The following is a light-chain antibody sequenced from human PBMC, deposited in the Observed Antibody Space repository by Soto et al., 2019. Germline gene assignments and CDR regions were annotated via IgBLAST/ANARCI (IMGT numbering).Light chain of an antibody. Sequence: EIVLTQSPGTLSLSPGERATLSCRASQSVSSSYLAWYQQKPGQAPRLLIYAASSRATDIPDRFSGSGSGTDFTLTISRLEPEDFAVYYCQQYGSSPLTFGGGTKVEIK. V-gene: IGKV3-20*01. CDR3: QQYGSSPLT. CDR2: AAS. CDR1: QSVSSSY. J-gene: IGKJ4*01.